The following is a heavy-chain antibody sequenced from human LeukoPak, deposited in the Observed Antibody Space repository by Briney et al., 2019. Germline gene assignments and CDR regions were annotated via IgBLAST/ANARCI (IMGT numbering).Heavy chain of an antibody. D-gene: IGHD1-26*01. Sequence: PGGSLRLSCAASGFTFSSYGMHWVRQAPGKGLEWVAFIRYYGSNKYYADSVKGRFTISRDNSKNTLYLQMNSLRAEDTAVYYCAKVGAPPDYFDYWGQGTLVTVSS. CDR1: GFTFSSYG. CDR2: IRYYGSNK. J-gene: IGHJ4*02. V-gene: IGHV3-30*02. CDR3: AKVGAPPDYFDY.